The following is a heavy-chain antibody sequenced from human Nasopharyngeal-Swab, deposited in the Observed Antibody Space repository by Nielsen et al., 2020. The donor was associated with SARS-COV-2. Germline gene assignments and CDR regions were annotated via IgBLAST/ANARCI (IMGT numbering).Heavy chain of an antibody. D-gene: IGHD3-22*01. CDR1: GGSFRGYY. CDR2: ISRSGRT. J-gene: IGHJ4*02. Sequence: GSLRLSCAGYGGSFRGYYWSWIRQSPGKGPEWIGEISRSGRTNYKPSLNSRVTISLDTSKNQFSLKVTSVTAADTAVYYCARQGVPIRGWFKDYDRTAYEYWGQGTLVTVSS. CDR3: ARQGVPIRGWFKDYDRTAYEY. V-gene: IGHV4-34*01.